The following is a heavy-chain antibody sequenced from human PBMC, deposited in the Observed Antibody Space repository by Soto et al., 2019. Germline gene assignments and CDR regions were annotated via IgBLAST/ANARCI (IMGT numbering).Heavy chain of an antibody. V-gene: IGHV4-39*01. CDR1: GGSISSSSCY. Sequence: PSETLSLTCTVSGGSISSSSCYWGWIRQPPGKGLEWIGSIYYSGSTYYNPSLKSRVTISVDTSKNQYSLKLSSVTAEDTAVYYCARRKGDGYNWLPGLYFDYWGQGTLVTVSS. CDR3: ARRKGDGYNWLPGLYFDY. CDR2: IYYSGST. J-gene: IGHJ4*02. D-gene: IGHD5-12*01.